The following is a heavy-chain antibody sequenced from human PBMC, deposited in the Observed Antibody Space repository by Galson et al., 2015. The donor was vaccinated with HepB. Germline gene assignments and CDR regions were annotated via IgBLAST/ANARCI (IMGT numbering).Heavy chain of an antibody. D-gene: IGHD2-15*01. CDR2: FDPEDGET. J-gene: IGHJ5*02. Sequence: SVKVSCKVSGYTLTELSMHWVRQAPGKGLEWMGGFDPEDGETIYAQKFQGRVTMTEDTSTDTAYMELRSLRSDDTAVYYCARGALVLGVGGTQNNWFDPWGPGTLVTVSS. CDR3: ARGALVLGVGGTQNNWFDP. V-gene: IGHV1-24*01. CDR1: GYTLTELS.